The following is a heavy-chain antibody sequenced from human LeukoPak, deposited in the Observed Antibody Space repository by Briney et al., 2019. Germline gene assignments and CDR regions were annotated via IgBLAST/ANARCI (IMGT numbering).Heavy chain of an antibody. CDR3: ARGVRRAAAGNWFDP. CDR2: INHSGST. V-gene: IGHV4-34*01. CDR1: GGSFSGYY. J-gene: IGHJ5*02. Sequence: PSETLSLTCAVYGGSFSGYYWSWIRQPPGKGLEWIGEINHSGSTNYNPSLKRRVTISVDTSKNQLSLKLSSVTAADTAVYYCARGVRRAAAGNWFDPWGQGTLVTVSS. D-gene: IGHD6-13*01.